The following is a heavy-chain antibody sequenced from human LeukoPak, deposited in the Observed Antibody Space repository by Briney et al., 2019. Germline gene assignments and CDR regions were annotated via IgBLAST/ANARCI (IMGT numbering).Heavy chain of an antibody. J-gene: IGHJ3*02. Sequence: SETLSLTCTVSGGSVSSNNYFWGWIRQPPGKGLEWIGTMYYSGSTYYNSSLKSRVTISIDTSRNQVSLKLTSVTAADTAVYYCARVQSFINPLFDIWGQGTMVTVSS. V-gene: IGHV4-39*07. CDR2: MYYSGST. CDR1: GGSVSSNNYF. D-gene: IGHD2/OR15-2a*01. CDR3: ARVQSFINPLFDI.